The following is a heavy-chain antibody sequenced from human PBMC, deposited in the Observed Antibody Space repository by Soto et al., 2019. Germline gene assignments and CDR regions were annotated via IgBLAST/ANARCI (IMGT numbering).Heavy chain of an antibody. Sequence: QVQLVQSGAEVKKPGASVKVSCKASGYTFTTYGISWVRQAPGQVLEWMGWISAYNGNTTDAQKLQGRVTMTTDTSTRTAYMELRSLTSDDTAVYYCARDSPPVDYWGQGTLVTVSS. CDR3: ARDSPPVDY. J-gene: IGHJ4*02. CDR1: GYTFTTYG. V-gene: IGHV1-18*01. CDR2: ISAYNGNT.